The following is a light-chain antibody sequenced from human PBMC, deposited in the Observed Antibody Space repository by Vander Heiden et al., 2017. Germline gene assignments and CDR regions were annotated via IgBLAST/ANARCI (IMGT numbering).Light chain of an antibody. Sequence: QSAMTQPASVSGSPGQSITISCTGTSSDVGGYNYVSWYQQHPGKAPNLMIYEVSNRPSGVSNRFSGSKSGNTASLTISGLQAEDEADYYCSSYTSSSTLYVFGTGTKVTGL. CDR1: SSDVGGYNY. V-gene: IGLV2-14*01. CDR2: EVS. J-gene: IGLJ1*01. CDR3: SSYTSSSTLYV.